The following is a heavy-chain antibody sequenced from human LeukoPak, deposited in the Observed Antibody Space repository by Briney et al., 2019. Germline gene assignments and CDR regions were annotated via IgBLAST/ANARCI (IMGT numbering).Heavy chain of an antibody. V-gene: IGHV3-21*01. CDR1: VFTFSSYS. J-gene: IGHJ4*02. Sequence: GGSLRLSCAASVFTFSSYSMNWLRQAPGKGLEWVSSISSSSSYIYYADSVKGRFTISRDNAKNSLYLQMNSLRAEVTAVYYCARDLFTGDRGYYFDYWGQGTLVTVSS. CDR2: ISSSSSYI. CDR3: ARDLFTGDRGYYFDY. D-gene: IGHD7-27*01.